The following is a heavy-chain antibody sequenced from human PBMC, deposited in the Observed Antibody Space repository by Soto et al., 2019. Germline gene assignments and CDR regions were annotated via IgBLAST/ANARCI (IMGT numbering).Heavy chain of an antibody. J-gene: IGHJ4*02. CDR3: ARNSSSYALDY. Sequence: ASVKVSCKASGYTFTGYYMHWVRHAPGQGLEWMGWINPNSGGTNYAQRFQGRATMTRDASISTAYMELSRRKSDDTAVYYCARNSSSYALDYWGQGTLVSVSS. CDR2: INPNSGGT. CDR1: GYTFTGYY. V-gene: IGHV1-2*02. D-gene: IGHD6-6*01.